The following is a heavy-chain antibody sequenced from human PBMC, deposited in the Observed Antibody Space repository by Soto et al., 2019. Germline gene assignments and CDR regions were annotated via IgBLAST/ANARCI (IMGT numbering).Heavy chain of an antibody. CDR3: ARSFGTYGTDNWFGP. V-gene: IGHV4-31*03. Sequence: PSETLSLTCTVSGGSISSGGYYWSWIRQHPGKGLEWIGYIYYSGSTYYNPSLKSRVTISVDTSKNQFSLKLTSVTAADTALYYCARSFGTYGTDNWFGPWGQGTLVTVSS. CDR1: GGSISSGGYY. CDR2: IYYSGST. J-gene: IGHJ5*02. D-gene: IGHD1-26*01.